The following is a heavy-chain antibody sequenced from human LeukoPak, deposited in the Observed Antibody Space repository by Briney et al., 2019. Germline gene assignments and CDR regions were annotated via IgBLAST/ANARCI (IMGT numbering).Heavy chain of an antibody. CDR2: IRYDGSNK. J-gene: IGHJ4*02. D-gene: IGHD5-18*01. V-gene: IGHV3-30*02. CDR3: AKRFPTAMVPGGFYYFDY. Sequence: GGSLRLSCAASGFTFSSYGMHWVRQAPGKGLEWVAFIRYDGSNKYYADSVKGRFTISRDNSKNTLYLQMNSLRAEDTAVYYCAKRFPTAMVPGGFYYFDYWGQGTLVTVSS. CDR1: GFTFSSYG.